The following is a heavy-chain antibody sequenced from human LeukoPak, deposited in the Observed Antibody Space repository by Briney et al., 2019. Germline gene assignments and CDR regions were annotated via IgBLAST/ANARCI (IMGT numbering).Heavy chain of an antibody. J-gene: IGHJ4*02. CDR1: GFTFSSYA. Sequence: GGSLRLSCAASGFTFSSYAMHWVRQAPGKGLEWVAVISYDGSNKYYADSVKGRFTISRDNSKNTLYLQMNSLRAEDTAVYYCAAGAVVAAKGGDYWGQGTLVTVSS. CDR2: ISYDGSNK. V-gene: IGHV3-30*04. D-gene: IGHD2-15*01. CDR3: AAGAVVAAKGGDY.